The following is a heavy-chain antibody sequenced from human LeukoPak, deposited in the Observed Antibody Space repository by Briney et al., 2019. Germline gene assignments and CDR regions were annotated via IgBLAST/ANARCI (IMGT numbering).Heavy chain of an antibody. CDR3: ARVPYYDIVNWCDP. V-gene: IGHV1-2*02. CDR1: GYTFTGYY. D-gene: IGHD3-9*01. CDR2: INTNSGGT. Sequence: ASVKVSCKASGYTFTGYYMHWVRQAPGQGPEWMGWINTNSGGTNYAQKFQGRVTMTRDTSISTAYMELSRLRSDDTAVYYCARVPYYDIVNWCDPWRQGPLLTVSS. J-gene: IGHJ5*02.